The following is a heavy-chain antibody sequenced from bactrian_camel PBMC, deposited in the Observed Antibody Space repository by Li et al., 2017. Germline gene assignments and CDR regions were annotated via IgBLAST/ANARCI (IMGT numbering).Heavy chain of an antibody. CDR1: GFTFRSFG. V-gene: IGHV3S10*01. D-gene: IGHD4*01. CDR2: IGSGGVA. Sequence: DVQLVESGGGLVQPGGSLRLSCAASGFTFRSFGMSWVRQNPGKGLEWVSSIGSGGVAYYADSVKGRFTISRDNAKNTGSLQLNSLKTEDMAVYYCANNGLHLGDSINYWGQGTQVTVS. J-gene: IGHJ4*01. CDR3: ANNGLHLGDSINY.